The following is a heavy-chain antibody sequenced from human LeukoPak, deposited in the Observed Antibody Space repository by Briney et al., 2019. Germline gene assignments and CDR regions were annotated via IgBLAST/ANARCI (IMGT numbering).Heavy chain of an antibody. J-gene: IGHJ4*02. V-gene: IGHV1-69*13. Sequence: SVKVSCKASGYTFTSYGISWVRQAPGQGLEWMGGIIPIFGTANYAQKFQGRVTITADESTSTAYMELSSLRSEDTAVYYCASGGTQEMAIDYWGQGTLVTVSS. CDR1: GYTFTSYG. CDR2: IIPIFGTA. CDR3: ASGGTQEMAIDY. D-gene: IGHD5-24*01.